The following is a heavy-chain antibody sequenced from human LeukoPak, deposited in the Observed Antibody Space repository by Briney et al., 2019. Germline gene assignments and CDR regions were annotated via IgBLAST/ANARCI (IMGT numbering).Heavy chain of an antibody. CDR2: IYYGGTT. D-gene: IGHD6-19*01. CDR3: ARWSSDWENNYFDP. CDR1: GGSISSYY. J-gene: IGHJ5*02. V-gene: IGHV4-59*12. Sequence: KSSETLSLTCTVSGGSISSYYWSWIRQPPGNRLEWIASIYYGGTTQYNPSLKSRATISIDTSNNRFSLRLTSATAADTAVYYCARWSSDWENNYFDPWGQGILVAVSS.